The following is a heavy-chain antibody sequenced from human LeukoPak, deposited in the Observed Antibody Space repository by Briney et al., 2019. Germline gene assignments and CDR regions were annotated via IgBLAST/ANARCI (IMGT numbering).Heavy chain of an antibody. Sequence: EPGGSLRLSCAASGFTVSSNYLSWVRQAPRKGLEWVSVIYSGGSSTSYADSLKGRFTSSRDNSTNTLYLQMNSLRAEDTAVYYCATRRTVTTLYDAFDVWGLGTMVTVSS. CDR2: IYSGGSST. CDR3: ATRRTVTTLYDAFDV. J-gene: IGHJ3*01. CDR1: GFTVSSNY. V-gene: IGHV3-66*01. D-gene: IGHD4-17*01.